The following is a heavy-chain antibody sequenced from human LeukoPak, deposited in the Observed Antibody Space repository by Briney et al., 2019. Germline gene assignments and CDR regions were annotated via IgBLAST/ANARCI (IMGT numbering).Heavy chain of an antibody. CDR1: GFTFDDYA. CDR3: AKGGGLLLPPAAHPLDY. V-gene: IGHV3-43D*03. Sequence: SGGSLRLSCAASGFTFDDYAMHWVRQAPGQGLECVSLISWDGGSTYYADSVKGRFTISRDNSKNSLYLQMNSLRAEDTALYYCAKGGGLLLPPAAHPLDYWGQGTLVTVSS. D-gene: IGHD2-15*01. J-gene: IGHJ4*02. CDR2: ISWDGGST.